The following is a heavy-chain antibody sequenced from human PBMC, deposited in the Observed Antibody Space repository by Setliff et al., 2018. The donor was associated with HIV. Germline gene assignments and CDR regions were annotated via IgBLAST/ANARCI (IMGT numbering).Heavy chain of an antibody. J-gene: IGHJ3*01. Sequence: PSETLSLTCTVSGGSMSNYYWSWIRQPPGKRLEWIASIQYSDSSHYNPSLQSRVTISVDTSTTQFSLYLSSVNETDTAVYYCARSGYTSGFYWVFGAFGVWGQGKLVTVSS. V-gene: IGHV4-59*01. D-gene: IGHD3-22*01. CDR2: IQYSDSS. CDR3: ARSGYTSGFYWVFGAFGV. CDR1: GGSMSNYY.